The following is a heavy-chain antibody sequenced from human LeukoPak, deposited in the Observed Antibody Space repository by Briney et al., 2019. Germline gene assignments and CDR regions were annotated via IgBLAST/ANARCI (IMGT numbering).Heavy chain of an antibody. CDR1: GYTFTSYY. V-gene: IGHV1-46*01. J-gene: IGHJ6*02. Sequence: GASVKVSCKASGYTFTSYYMHWVRQAPGQGLEWMGIINPSGGSTSYAQKFQGRVTITADKSTSTAYMELSSLRSEDTAVYYCASRGGYDSDAYYYYGMDVWGQGTTVTVSS. D-gene: IGHD5-12*01. CDR3: ASRGGYDSDAYYYYGMDV. CDR2: INPSGGST.